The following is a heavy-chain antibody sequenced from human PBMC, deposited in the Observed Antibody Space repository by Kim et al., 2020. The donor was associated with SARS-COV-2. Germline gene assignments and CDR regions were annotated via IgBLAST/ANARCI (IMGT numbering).Heavy chain of an antibody. V-gene: IGHV3-33*01. Sequence: GGSLRLSCAASGFTFSSYGMHWVRQAPSKGLEWVAGIWYGGSKKDYADSVKGRFTISRDNSNSTLFLQMNSLRAEDTAVYFCARDLQVPADFFDVMDVWG. CDR1: GFTFSSYG. CDR3: ARDLQVPADFFDVMDV. D-gene: IGHD2-2*01. CDR2: IWYGGSKK. J-gene: IGHJ6*01.